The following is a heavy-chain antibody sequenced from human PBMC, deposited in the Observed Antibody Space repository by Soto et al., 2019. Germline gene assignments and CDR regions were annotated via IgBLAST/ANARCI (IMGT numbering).Heavy chain of an antibody. V-gene: IGHV4-30-4*01. D-gene: IGHD2-21*02. CDR3: ARGGGNYDAFDI. Sequence: QVQLQESGPGLVKPSQTLSLTCTVSGGSISSGDYYWSWIRQPPGKGLEWIGYIYYSGSTYYNQSLKSRVTISVDTSKNQFYLKLSSVTAADTAVYYCARGGGNYDAFDIWGQGTMVTVSS. J-gene: IGHJ3*02. CDR1: GGSISSGDYY. CDR2: IYYSGST.